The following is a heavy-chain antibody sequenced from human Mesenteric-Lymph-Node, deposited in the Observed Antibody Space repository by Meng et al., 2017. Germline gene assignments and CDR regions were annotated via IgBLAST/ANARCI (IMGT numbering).Heavy chain of an antibody. CDR3: ARAGDRAYYYGSGSYYWVGNY. D-gene: IGHD3-10*01. CDR2: ISSSGSTI. V-gene: IGHV3-48*04. J-gene: IGHJ4*02. CDR1: GFSFSNYW. Sequence: GESLKISCAASGFSFSNYWMTWVRQAPGKGLEWVSYISSSGSTIYYADSVKGRFTISRDNAKNSLYLHMNSLRAEDTAVYYCARAGDRAYYYGSGSYYWVGNYWGQGTLVTVSS.